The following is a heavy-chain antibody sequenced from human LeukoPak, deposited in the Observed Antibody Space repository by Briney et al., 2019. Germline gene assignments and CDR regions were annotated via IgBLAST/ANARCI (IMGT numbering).Heavy chain of an antibody. V-gene: IGHV4-39*01. Sequence: PSETLSLTCTVSGGPISSSNYYWGWIRQPPGKGLEWIGSIHYSGSTYYNPSLKSRVTVSVDTSKNQFSLKLSSVTAADTAVYYCARISIVVVPGYFDYWGQGTLVTVSS. CDR2: IHYSGST. D-gene: IGHD2-2*01. CDR1: GGPISSSNYY. CDR3: ARISIVVVPGYFDY. J-gene: IGHJ4*02.